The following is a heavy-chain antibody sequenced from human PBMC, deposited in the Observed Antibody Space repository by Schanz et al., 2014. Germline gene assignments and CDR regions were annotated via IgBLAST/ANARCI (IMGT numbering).Heavy chain of an antibody. J-gene: IGHJ5*02. D-gene: IGHD2-2*02. CDR3: TSMATIPRNWFDP. Sequence: EVELVESGGGLVKPGGSLRLSCVVSGFTFTNAWMSWVRQAPGKGLEWVGRIKSNTDGGTTDYATPVKGRFTISRDDSKNTLYLQMNSLKSEDTAVYYRTSMATIPRNWFDPWGQGTLVTVSS. CDR2: IKSNTDGGTT. V-gene: IGHV3-15*01. CDR1: GFTFTNAW.